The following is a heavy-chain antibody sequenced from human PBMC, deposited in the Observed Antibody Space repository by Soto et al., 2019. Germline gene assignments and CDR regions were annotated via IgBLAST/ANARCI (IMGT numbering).Heavy chain of an antibody. CDR2: INPKNGDT. J-gene: IGHJ5*02. V-gene: IGHV1-2*02. CDR3: AGEAGGSNIAAVLLDP. Sequence: ASVKVSCKTSGYFFNDYHMHWVRKAPGQGLEWMGWINPKNGDTNYAQKFQDRVTMTRDTSISTVYIELSRLTSDDTAVYYCAGEAGGSNIAAVLLDPWGQGTLVTV. CDR1: GYFFNDYH. D-gene: IGHD3-3*02.